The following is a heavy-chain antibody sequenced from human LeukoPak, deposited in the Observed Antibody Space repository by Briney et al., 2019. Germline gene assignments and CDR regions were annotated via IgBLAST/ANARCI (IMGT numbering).Heavy chain of an antibody. CDR2: ISGGGDIT. V-gene: IGHV3-23*01. Sequence: GGSLRLSCAASGFTFSCCAMHWVRQAPGKGLEWVSAISGGGDITYYADSVTGRSTISRDNSKDTLFLQMHSLRPGDTAVYYCVREDTPATANYWGQGTLVTISS. CDR1: GFTFSCCA. D-gene: IGHD2-15*01. J-gene: IGHJ4*02. CDR3: VREDTPATANY.